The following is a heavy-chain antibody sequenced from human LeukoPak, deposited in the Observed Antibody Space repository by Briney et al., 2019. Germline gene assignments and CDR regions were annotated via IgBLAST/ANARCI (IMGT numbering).Heavy chain of an antibody. V-gene: IGHV3-7*01. D-gene: IGHD6-13*01. Sequence: GGSLRLCCAASGFTFSSYWMSWVRQAPGKGLEWVANIKQDGSEKYYVDSVKGRFTISRDNAKNSLYLQMNSLRAEDTAVYYCARVGIAAAVGAFDIWGQGTMVTVSS. J-gene: IGHJ3*02. CDR1: GFTFSSYW. CDR2: IKQDGSEK. CDR3: ARVGIAAAVGAFDI.